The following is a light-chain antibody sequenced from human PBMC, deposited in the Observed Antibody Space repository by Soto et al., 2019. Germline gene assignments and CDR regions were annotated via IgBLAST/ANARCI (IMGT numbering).Light chain of an antibody. CDR3: QQRSNWRYT. Sequence: EIVLTQSPATLSLSPGERATLSCRASQSISNYLVWYQQKPGQAPRLLLYDASNRATGIPSRFSGSGSGTDFTRTISSLEPEDFAVYYCQQRSNWRYTFGQGTKLEIK. CDR1: QSISNY. J-gene: IGKJ2*01. CDR2: DAS. V-gene: IGKV3-11*01.